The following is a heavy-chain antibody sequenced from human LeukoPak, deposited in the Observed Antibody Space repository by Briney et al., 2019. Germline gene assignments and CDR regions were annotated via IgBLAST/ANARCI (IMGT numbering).Heavy chain of an antibody. Sequence: PSETLSLTCTVSGGSISSYYWGWIRQPAGKGLEWIGRIYTSGSTGYNPSLKSRVTMSVDTSKNQFSLKLSSVTAADTAVYYCARVDLRAAYFDYWGQGTLVTVSS. V-gene: IGHV4-4*07. CDR2: IYTSGST. D-gene: IGHD2-15*01. J-gene: IGHJ4*02. CDR1: GGSISSYY. CDR3: ARVDLRAAYFDY.